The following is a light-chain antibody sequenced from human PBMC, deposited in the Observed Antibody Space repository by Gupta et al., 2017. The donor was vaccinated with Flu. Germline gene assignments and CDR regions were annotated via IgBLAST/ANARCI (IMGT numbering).Light chain of an antibody. CDR1: QTIVYSDGNLV. Sequence: PGPPAAIATRSSQTIVYSDGNLVWHWIKPRQGHSPRRHSSLVTHRDSGVTYRVSGSGSGTVFTLKISRVEAEDVCVYFRKKGAHGTCAFGQGTKVEIK. CDR2: LVT. CDR3: KKGAHGTCA. V-gene: IGKV2-30*01. J-gene: IGKJ1*01.